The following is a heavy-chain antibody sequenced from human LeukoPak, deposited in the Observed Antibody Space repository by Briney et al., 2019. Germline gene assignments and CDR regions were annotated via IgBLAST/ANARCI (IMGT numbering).Heavy chain of an antibody. CDR2: IYYSGST. Sequence: PPETLSLTCTVSGGSISSSSYYWGWIRQPPGKGLEWIGSIYYSGSTYYNPSLKSRVTISVDTSKNQFSLKLSSVTAADTAVYYCARVLAPFLLQSGYYYYMDVWGKGTTVTVSS. CDR1: GGSISSSSYY. D-gene: IGHD4-11*01. V-gene: IGHV4-39*07. J-gene: IGHJ6*03. CDR3: ARVLAPFLLQSGYYYYMDV.